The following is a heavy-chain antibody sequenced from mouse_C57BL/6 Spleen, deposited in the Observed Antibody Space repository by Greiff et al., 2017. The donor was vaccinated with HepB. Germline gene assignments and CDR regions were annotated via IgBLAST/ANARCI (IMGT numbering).Heavy chain of an antibody. V-gene: IGHV1-72*01. D-gene: IGHD1-1*01. J-gene: IGHJ3*01. CDR1: GYTFTSYW. CDR3: ARDGYYGSSYNWFAY. Sequence: QVQLQQPGAELVKPGASVKLSCKASGYTFTSYWMHWVKQRPGRGLEWIGRIDPNSGGTKYNEKFKSKATLTVDKPSSTAYMQLSSLTSEESAVYYCARDGYYGSSYNWFAYWGQGTLVTVSA. CDR2: IDPNSGGT.